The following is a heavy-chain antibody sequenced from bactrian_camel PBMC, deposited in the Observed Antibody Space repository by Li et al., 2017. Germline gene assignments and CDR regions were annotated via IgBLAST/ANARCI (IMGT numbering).Heavy chain of an antibody. V-gene: IGHV3S67*01. CDR1: GYTPRTYC. CDR2: IGSDGTT. Sequence: VQLVESGGGSVQAGGSLRLSCTASGYTPRTYCMSWFRQAPGKAREGVANIGSDGTTKYADSVKGRFTVSLDSAKATVFLQMNSLQPEDTGMYYCAADSILVDDYQGAWSSAQWYKRWGRGTQVTVS. CDR3: AADSILVDDYQGAWSSAQWYKR. D-gene: IGHD3*01. J-gene: IGHJ4*01.